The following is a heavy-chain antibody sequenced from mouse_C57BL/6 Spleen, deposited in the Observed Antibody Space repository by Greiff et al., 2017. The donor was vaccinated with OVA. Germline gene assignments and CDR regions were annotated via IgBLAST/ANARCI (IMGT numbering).Heavy chain of an antibody. CDR2: IDPEDGET. Sequence: EVQLQQSGAELVKPGASVKLSCTASGFNIKDYYMHWLKQRTEQGLEWIGRIDPEDGETKYAPKFQGKSTTTADTSSHTAYLQLSSLTSEDTAVYDCARGISNYVGAMDYWGQGTSVTVSS. CDR1: GFNIKDYY. J-gene: IGHJ4*01. V-gene: IGHV14-2*01. D-gene: IGHD2-5*01. CDR3: ARGISNYVGAMDY.